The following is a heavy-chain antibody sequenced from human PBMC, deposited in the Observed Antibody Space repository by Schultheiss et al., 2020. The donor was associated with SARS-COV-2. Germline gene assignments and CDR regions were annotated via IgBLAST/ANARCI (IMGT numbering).Heavy chain of an antibody. J-gene: IGHJ4*02. CDR1: GFTFSSYS. D-gene: IGHD6-19*01. CDR3: ARVKWLVNHNFDY. Sequence: GGSLRLSCAASGFTFSSYSMNWVRQAPGKGLEWVSSISSSSSYIYYADSVKGRFTISRDNAKNSLYLQMNSLRAEDTAVYYCARVKWLVNHNFDYWGQGTLVTGSS. CDR2: ISSSSSYI. V-gene: IGHV3-21*01.